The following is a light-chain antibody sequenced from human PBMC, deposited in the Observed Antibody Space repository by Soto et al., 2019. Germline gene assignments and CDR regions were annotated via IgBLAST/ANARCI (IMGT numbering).Light chain of an antibody. J-gene: IGKJ4*01. CDR2: GAS. V-gene: IGKV3-20*01. Sequence: EIVLMQSPGTLSLSPGERATLSCRASQTITPTFLAWYQQKPGQAPRLLIYGASSMATDIPDRFSGSGSGTDFTHTISKLVPEDFAVYYCQQFGVSPTFGGGTKVDIK. CDR1: QTITPTF. CDR3: QQFGVSPT.